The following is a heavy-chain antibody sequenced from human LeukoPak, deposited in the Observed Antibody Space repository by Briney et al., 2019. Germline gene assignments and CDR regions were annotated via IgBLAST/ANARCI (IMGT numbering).Heavy chain of an antibody. CDR1: GFTFSNYW. CDR3: ARELDSSGRTDAFDI. V-gene: IGHV3-74*01. Sequence: SGGSLRLSCAASGFTFSNYWMHWVRQAPGKGLVWVSRIITDGSSTTYADSVKGRFTISRDNSKNTLYLQMNSLRAEDTAVYYCARELDSSGRTDAFDIWGQGTMVTVSS. J-gene: IGHJ3*02. D-gene: IGHD3-22*01. CDR2: IITDGSST.